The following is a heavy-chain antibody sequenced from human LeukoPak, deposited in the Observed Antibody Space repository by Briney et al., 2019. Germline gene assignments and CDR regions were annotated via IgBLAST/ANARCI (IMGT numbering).Heavy chain of an antibody. CDR2: VDPEDGET. J-gene: IGHJ6*03. CDR1: GYTFTDYY. Sequence: ASVKISCKVSGYTFTDYYMHWVQQAPGKGLEWMGLVDPEDGETIYAEKFQGRVTITADTSTDTAYMELSSLRSEDTAVYYCARSYGYYYYYMDVWGKGTTVTVSS. D-gene: IGHD5-18*01. CDR3: ARSYGYYYYYMDV. V-gene: IGHV1-69-2*01.